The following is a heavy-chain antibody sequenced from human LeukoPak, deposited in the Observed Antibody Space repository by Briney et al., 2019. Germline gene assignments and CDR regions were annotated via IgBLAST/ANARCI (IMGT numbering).Heavy chain of an antibody. CDR1: GYTFTGYY. CDR2: MNPNSGNT. V-gene: IGHV1-8*02. D-gene: IGHD5-12*01. J-gene: IGHJ4*02. CDR3: ARGQDSGYVTPIDD. Sequence: ASVKVSCKASGYTFTGYYIHWVRQAPGQGLGWMGWMNPNSGNTGYAQKFQGRVTMTKNTPITTAYMELSSLRSEDTAVYYCARGQDSGYVTPIDDWGQGTLVTVSS.